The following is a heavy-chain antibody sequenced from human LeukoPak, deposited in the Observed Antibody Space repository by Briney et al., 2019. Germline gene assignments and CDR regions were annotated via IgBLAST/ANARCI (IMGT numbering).Heavy chain of an antibody. D-gene: IGHD5-24*01. Sequence: GGTLRLSCAASGFIFSNYGMSWVRQAPGKGLEWVSAIRGNADTTYYADSVKGRFTISRDNSKNTLYLQMNSLRAEDTAVYYCAKDGDGYNYGAFDIWGQGTMVTVSS. CDR1: GFIFSNYG. J-gene: IGHJ3*02. CDR2: IRGNADTT. CDR3: AKDGDGYNYGAFDI. V-gene: IGHV3-23*01.